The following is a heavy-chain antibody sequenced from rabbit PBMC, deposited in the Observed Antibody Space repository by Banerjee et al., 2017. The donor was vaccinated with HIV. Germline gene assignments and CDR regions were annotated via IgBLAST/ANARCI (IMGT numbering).Heavy chain of an antibody. J-gene: IGHJ4*01. V-gene: IGHV1S40*01. CDR1: GFTFSSYW. Sequence: QSLEESGGDLVKPGASLTLTCTASGFTFSSYWMSWVRQAPGKGLEWIGTIYTGSGITYYASWAKGRFTISKTSSTTVTLQMTTLTAADTATYFCAKNLQGELNLWGQGTLVTVS. CDR2: IYTGSGIT. D-gene: IGHD3-3*01. CDR3: AKNLQGELNL.